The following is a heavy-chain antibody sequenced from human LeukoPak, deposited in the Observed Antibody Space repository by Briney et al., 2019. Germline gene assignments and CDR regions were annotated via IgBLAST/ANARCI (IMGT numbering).Heavy chain of an antibody. CDR3: ARWGGGYTNDY. J-gene: IGHJ4*02. CDR1: GGSISSYY. CDR2: IYYSGST. D-gene: IGHD5-24*01. Sequence: SETLSLTCTVSGGSISSYYWSWIRQPPGKGLEWIGYIYYSGSTNYNPSLKSRVTISVDTSKNQFSLKLSSVTAADTAVYYCARWGGGYTNDYWGQGTLVTVSS. V-gene: IGHV4-59*01.